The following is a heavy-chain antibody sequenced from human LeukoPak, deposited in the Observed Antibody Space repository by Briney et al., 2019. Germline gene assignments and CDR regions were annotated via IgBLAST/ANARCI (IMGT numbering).Heavy chain of an antibody. D-gene: IGHD1-1*01. V-gene: IGHV3-30-3*01. J-gene: IGHJ4*02. CDR3: ARDPSVQRHEGYFDY. Sequence: GGSLRLSCAASGFTFSSYAMHWVRQAPGKGLEWVAVISYDGSNKYYADSVKGRFTISIDNSKNTLYLQMNSLRAEDTAVYYCARDPSVQRHEGYFDYWGQGTLVTVSS. CDR2: ISYDGSNK. CDR1: GFTFSSYA.